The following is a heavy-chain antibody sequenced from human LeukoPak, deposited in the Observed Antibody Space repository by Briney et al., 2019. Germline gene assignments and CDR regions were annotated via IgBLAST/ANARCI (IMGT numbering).Heavy chain of an antibody. Sequence: PSQTLSLTCTVSGGSISSGGYYWSWIRQPPGKGLEWIGYIYHSGSTYYNPSLKSRVTISVDRSKNQFSLKLSSVTAADTAVYYCARDREDEGFDYWGQGTLVTVSS. J-gene: IGHJ4*02. CDR2: IYHSGST. V-gene: IGHV4-30-2*01. CDR3: ARDREDEGFDY. D-gene: IGHD1-26*01. CDR1: GGSISSGGYY.